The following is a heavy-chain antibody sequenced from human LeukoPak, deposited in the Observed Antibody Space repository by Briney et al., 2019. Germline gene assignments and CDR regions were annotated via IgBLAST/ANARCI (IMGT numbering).Heavy chain of an antibody. V-gene: IGHV4-61*02. CDR1: GGSISSGSYY. D-gene: IGHD3-3*01. CDR3: ARGAATYYDFWSGYYRDYYYYYMDV. J-gene: IGHJ6*03. Sequence: SETLSLTCTVSGGSISSGSYYWSWIRQPAGKGLEWIGRIYTSGSTNYNPSLKSRVAISVDTSKNQFSLKLSSVTAADTAVYYCARGAATYYDFWSGYYRDYYYYYMDVWGKGTTVTVSS. CDR2: IYTSGST.